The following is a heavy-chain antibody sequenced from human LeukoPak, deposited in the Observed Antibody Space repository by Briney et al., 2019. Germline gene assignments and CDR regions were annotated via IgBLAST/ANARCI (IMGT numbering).Heavy chain of an antibody. CDR3: ARRLYYYDSSGYPLSFYYFDY. V-gene: IGHV5-51*01. J-gene: IGHJ4*02. Sequence: GESLKISCKGSGYSFTSYWIGWVRQMPGKGLEWMGIIYPGDSDTRYSPSFQGQVTISADKSISTAYLQWSSLKASDTAMCYCARRLYYYDSSGYPLSFYYFDYWGQGTLVTVSS. CDR1: GYSFTSYW. CDR2: IYPGDSDT. D-gene: IGHD3-22*01.